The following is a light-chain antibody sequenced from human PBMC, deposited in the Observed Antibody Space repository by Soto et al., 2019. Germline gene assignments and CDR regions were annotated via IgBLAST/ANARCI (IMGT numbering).Light chain of an antibody. CDR2: KNN. V-gene: IGLV1-47*01. CDR3: AAWDDSLSAVV. CDR1: SSNIGNYN. J-gene: IGLJ2*01. Sequence: QSVLTQPPSASGTPGQRVTISCSGSSSNIGNYNVYWYQHLPGTAPKLLIYKNNQRPSGVPDRFSGSKSGTSASLAISGLRSEDEADFYCAAWDDSLSAVVFGGGTKLTVL.